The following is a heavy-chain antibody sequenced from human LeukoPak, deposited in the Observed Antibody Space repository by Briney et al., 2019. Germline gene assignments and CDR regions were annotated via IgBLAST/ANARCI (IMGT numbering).Heavy chain of an antibody. CDR3: AKDIRSGGSSYYYYYMDV. J-gene: IGHJ6*03. CDR2: MSWNSGSI. Sequence: GGSLRLSCAASGFTLDDYAMHWVRHAPGKGLEGVSGMSWNSGSIVYADSVKGRFTISRDNAKNSLYLQINSLRAEDMALYYCAKDIRSGGSSYYYYYMDVWGKGTTVTVSS. CDR1: GFTLDDYA. D-gene: IGHD2-15*01. V-gene: IGHV3-9*03.